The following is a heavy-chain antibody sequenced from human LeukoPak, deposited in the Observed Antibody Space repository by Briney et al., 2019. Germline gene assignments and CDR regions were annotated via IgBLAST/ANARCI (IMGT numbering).Heavy chain of an antibody. CDR3: ARVAYCGGDCYTDYYYYYMDV. Sequence: GGSLRLSCAASGFTFDDYGMSWVRQAPGKGMEWVSGINWNGGSTGYADSVKGRFTISRDNAKNSLYLQMNSLRAEDTALYYCARVAYCGGDCYTDYYYYYMDVWGKGTTVTVSS. D-gene: IGHD2-21*02. V-gene: IGHV3-20*04. CDR1: GFTFDDYG. J-gene: IGHJ6*03. CDR2: INWNGGST.